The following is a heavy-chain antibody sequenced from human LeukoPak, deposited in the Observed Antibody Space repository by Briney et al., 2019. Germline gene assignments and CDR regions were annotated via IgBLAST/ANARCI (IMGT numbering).Heavy chain of an antibody. CDR3: ARVDNGEFGFDY. V-gene: IGHV1-2*02. J-gene: IGHJ4*02. D-gene: IGHD2-8*01. Sequence: EASVKVSCKASGYTFTGYYMRWVRQAPGQGLEWMGWINPNSGGTNYAQKFQGRVTITRDTSISTAYMELSRLGSDDTAVYYCARVDNGEFGFDYWGQGTLVTVSS. CDR1: GYTFTGYY. CDR2: INPNSGGT.